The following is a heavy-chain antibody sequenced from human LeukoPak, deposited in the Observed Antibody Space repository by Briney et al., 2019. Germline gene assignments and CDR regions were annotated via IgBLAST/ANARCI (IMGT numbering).Heavy chain of an antibody. V-gene: IGHV3-48*01. CDR1: GFTFSSYS. CDR2: ISSSSSTI. J-gene: IGHJ6*02. Sequence: GGSLRLSCAASGFTFSSYSMNWVRQAPGKGLEWVSYISSSSSTIYYADSMKGRFTISRDNAKNSLYLQMNSLRAEDTAVYYCARDRVVAATPRSYYCYYGMDVWGQGTTVTVSS. D-gene: IGHD2-15*01. CDR3: ARDRVVAATPRSYYCYYGMDV.